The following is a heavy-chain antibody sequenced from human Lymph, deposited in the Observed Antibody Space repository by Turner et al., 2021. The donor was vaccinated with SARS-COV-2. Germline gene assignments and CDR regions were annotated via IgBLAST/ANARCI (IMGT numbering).Heavy chain of an antibody. CDR2: ISWKSGSI. J-gene: IGHJ6*02. CDR3: AKGRRFGMDV. V-gene: IGHV3-9*01. Sequence: EVQLVESGGGLVQPGRSLRHSCAASGFTFDEYAMHWVRQSPGKGLEWVSGISWKSGSIGYADSVKGRFTISRDNAKNSLYLQMNSLRAEDTALYYCAKGRRFGMDVWGQGTTVTVSS. CDR1: GFTFDEYA.